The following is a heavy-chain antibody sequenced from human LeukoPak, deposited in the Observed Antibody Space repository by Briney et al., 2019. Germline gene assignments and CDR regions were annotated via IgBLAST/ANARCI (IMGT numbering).Heavy chain of an antibody. J-gene: IGHJ4*02. CDR1: GFTFSNYA. Sequence: GGSLRLSCAASGFTFSNYAMTWVRQAPGKGLEWVSAISGSGGSTYYADSVKGRFTISRDNSKDTLYLQMSSLRAEDTAVYYCAKQAGGSGSYYYYWGQGTLVTVSS. V-gene: IGHV3-23*01. CDR2: ISGSGGST. CDR3: AKQAGGSGSYYYY. D-gene: IGHD3-10*01.